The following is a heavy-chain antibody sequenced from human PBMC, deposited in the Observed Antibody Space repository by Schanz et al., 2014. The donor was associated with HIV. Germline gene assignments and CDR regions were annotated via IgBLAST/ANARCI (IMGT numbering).Heavy chain of an antibody. CDR2: ISYDGSSK. CDR1: GFTLSSYG. J-gene: IGHJ6*02. Sequence: QVQLVESGGGVVQPGRSLRLSCAVSGFTLSSYGMHWVRQAPGKGLEWVAVISYDGSSKYYADSVKGRFTISRDNAKNSLHLQMNSLRAEDTAVYYCARDLLGGSDGYYYYYGMDVWGQGTTVTVSS. D-gene: IGHD1-26*01. V-gene: IGHV3-30*03. CDR3: ARDLLGGSDGYYYYYGMDV.